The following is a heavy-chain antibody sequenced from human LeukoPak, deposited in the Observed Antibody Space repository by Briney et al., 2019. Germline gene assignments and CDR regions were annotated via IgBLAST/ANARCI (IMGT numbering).Heavy chain of an antibody. V-gene: IGHV4-61*01. J-gene: IGHJ6*02. CDR2: IYYSGST. Sequence: SETLSLTCTVSGGSVSSGSYNKSSIRQPPAKGLDWIGHIYYSGSTNYNPSLKSRVTISVDTSKNQFSLKLSSVTAADTAVYYCARGLLERYYYYYGMDVWGQGTTVTVSS. D-gene: IGHD1-1*01. CDR3: ARGLLERYYYYYGMDV. CDR1: GGSVSSGSYN.